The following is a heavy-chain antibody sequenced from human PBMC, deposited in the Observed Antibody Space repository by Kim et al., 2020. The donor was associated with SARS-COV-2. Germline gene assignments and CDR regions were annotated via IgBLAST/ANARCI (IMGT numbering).Heavy chain of an antibody. D-gene: IGHD2-2*01. CDR3: ARHLREREVPAAEIEIRGGY. J-gene: IGHJ4*02. CDR2: IYYSGST. Sequence: SETLSLTCTVSGGSISSSSYYWGWIRQPPGKGLEWIGSIYYSGSTYYNPSLKSRVTISVDTSKNQFSLKLSSVTAADTAVYYCARHLREREVPAAEIEIRGGYWGQGTLVTVSS. CDR1: GGSISSSSYY. V-gene: IGHV4-39*01.